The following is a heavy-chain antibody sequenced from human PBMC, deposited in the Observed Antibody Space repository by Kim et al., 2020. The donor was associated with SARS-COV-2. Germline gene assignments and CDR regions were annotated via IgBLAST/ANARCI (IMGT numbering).Heavy chain of an antibody. CDR2: INDNGGTT. CDR3: AKDREDSTVSTTPGTSWYFDL. D-gene: IGHD4-17*01. CDR1: GFTFNSYA. J-gene: IGHJ2*01. Sequence: GGSLRLSCAVSGFTFNSYAMSWVRQAPKKGLEWVSTINDNGGTTYYADSVKGRFTISRDNSKNTLYLQMNSLRADDTAVYYCAKDREDSTVSTTPGTSWYFDLWGRGTLVTVSS. V-gene: IGHV3-23*01.